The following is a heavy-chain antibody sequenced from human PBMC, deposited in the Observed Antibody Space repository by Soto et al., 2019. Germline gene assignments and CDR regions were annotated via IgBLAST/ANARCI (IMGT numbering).Heavy chain of an antibody. CDR1: GGSISSYY. CDR2: IYYSGST. Sequence: SETLSLTCTVSGGSISSYYWSWIRQPPGKGLEWIGYIYYSGSTNYNPSLKSRVTISVDTSKNQFSLKLSSVTAADTAVYYCARPSPRGYYFDYWGQGTLVTVSS. V-gene: IGHV4-59*08. CDR3: ARPSPRGYYFDY. J-gene: IGHJ4*02.